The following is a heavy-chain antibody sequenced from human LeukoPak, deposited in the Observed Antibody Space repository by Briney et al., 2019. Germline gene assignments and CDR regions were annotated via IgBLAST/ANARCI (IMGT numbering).Heavy chain of an antibody. V-gene: IGHV3-20*01. Sequence: GGSLRLSCAASGFAFDDYGMSWVRQAPGKGLEWVSGINWNGGSTGYADSVKGRFTISRDNAKNSLYLQMKSLRAEDTALYNCAKGISSGRYCLQDYWGQGALVTVSS. J-gene: IGHJ4*02. CDR1: GFAFDDYG. CDR3: AKGISSGRYCLQDY. D-gene: IGHD1-26*01. CDR2: INWNGGST.